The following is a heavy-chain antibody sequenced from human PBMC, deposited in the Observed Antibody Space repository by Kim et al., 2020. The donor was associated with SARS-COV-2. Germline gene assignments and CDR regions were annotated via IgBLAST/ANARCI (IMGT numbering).Heavy chain of an antibody. CDR1: GGSFSGYY. Sequence: SETLSLTCAVYGGSFSGYYWSWIRQPPGKGLEWIGEINHSGSTNYNPSLKSRVTISVDTSKNQFSLKLSSVTAADTAVYYCAGLGSWFGELLFDYWGQGTLVTVSS. J-gene: IGHJ4*02. CDR3: AGLGSWFGELLFDY. CDR2: INHSGST. D-gene: IGHD3-10*01. V-gene: IGHV4-34*01.